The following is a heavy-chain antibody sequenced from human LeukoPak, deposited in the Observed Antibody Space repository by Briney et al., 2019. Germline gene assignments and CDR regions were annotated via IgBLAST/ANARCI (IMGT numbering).Heavy chain of an antibody. J-gene: IGHJ4*02. V-gene: IGHV3-23*01. CDR1: GFTFSSYA. CDR3: LGYYSGGNCYSGGY. D-gene: IGHD2-15*01. Sequence: GGSLRLSCAASGFTFSSYAMSWVCQAPGKGLEWVSAISTSGGSTYYADSVKGRFTISRDNSKNTQSLQMNSLRAEDTAVYYCLGYYSGGNCYSGGYWGQGTLVTVSS. CDR2: ISTSGGST.